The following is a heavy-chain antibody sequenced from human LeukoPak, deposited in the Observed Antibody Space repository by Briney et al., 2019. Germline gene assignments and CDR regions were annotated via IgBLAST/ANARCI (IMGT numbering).Heavy chain of an antibody. CDR3: ARLPAYCNGGSCDPDWFDP. J-gene: IGHJ5*02. Sequence: GESLKISCKGSGYSFTTYWISWVRQKPGKGLEWMGRIDPSDSYTNYSPSFQGHVTISADKSISTAYLQWSSLKASDTAMYYCARLPAYCNGGSCDPDWFDPWGQGTLVTVSS. CDR2: IDPSDSYT. CDR1: GYSFTTYW. V-gene: IGHV5-10-1*01. D-gene: IGHD2-15*01.